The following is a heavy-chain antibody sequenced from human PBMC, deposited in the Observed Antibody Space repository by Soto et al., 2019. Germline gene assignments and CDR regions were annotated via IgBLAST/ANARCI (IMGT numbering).Heavy chain of an antibody. V-gene: IGHV5-10-1*01. Sequence: PGESLKISCKGPGYSFTSYWISWVRQMPGKGLEWMGRIDPSDSYTNYSPSFQGHVTISADKSISTAYLQWSSLKASDTAMYYCARSAAAGTSKGNWFDPWGQGTLVTVSS. CDR1: GYSFTSYW. CDR3: ARSAAAGTSKGNWFDP. J-gene: IGHJ5*02. D-gene: IGHD6-13*01. CDR2: IDPSDSYT.